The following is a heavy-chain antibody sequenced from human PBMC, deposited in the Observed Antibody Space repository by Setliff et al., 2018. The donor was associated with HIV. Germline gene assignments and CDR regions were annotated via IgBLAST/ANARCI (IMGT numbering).Heavy chain of an antibody. CDR3: ARDRGDRELDY. D-gene: IGHD1-1*01. Sequence: GSLRLSCAASGFTFSDYAMHWVRQAPGEGLEWVAIIWHDGSNQYYADSVKGRFTISRDKSKNTLYLQMNSLRVEDTALYYCARDRGDRELDYWGQGTLVTVSS. CDR1: GFTFSDYA. J-gene: IGHJ4*02. CDR2: IWHDGSNQ. V-gene: IGHV3-30*02.